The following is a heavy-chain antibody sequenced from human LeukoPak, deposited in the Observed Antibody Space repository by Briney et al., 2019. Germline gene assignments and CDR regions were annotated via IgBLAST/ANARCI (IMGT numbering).Heavy chain of an antibody. CDR2: IYHSGST. D-gene: IGHD3-3*01. J-gene: IGHJ4*02. CDR3: ARTSPSGVFAY. CDR1: GGSISSGGYS. V-gene: IGHV4-30-2*01. Sequence: SQTLSVACAVSGGSISSGGYSWSWIRQPPGKGVEWIGYIYHSGSTYYNPSLKSRVTISVDRSKNQFSLKLSSVTAADTAVYYCARTSPSGVFAYWGQGTLVTVSS.